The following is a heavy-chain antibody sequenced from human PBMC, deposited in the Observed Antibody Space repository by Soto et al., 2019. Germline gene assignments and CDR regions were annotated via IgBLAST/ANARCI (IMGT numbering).Heavy chain of an antibody. CDR2: ISWNSGSI. CDR3: AKSSSSGWGWGLFDY. J-gene: IGHJ4*02. V-gene: IGHV3-9*01. Sequence: GGSLRLSCAASGFTFDDYAMHWVRQAPGKGLEWVSGISWNSGSIGYADSVKGRFTISRDNAKNSLYLQMNSLRAEDTALYYCAKSSSSGWGWGLFDYWGQGTLVTVSS. D-gene: IGHD6-19*01. CDR1: GFTFDDYA.